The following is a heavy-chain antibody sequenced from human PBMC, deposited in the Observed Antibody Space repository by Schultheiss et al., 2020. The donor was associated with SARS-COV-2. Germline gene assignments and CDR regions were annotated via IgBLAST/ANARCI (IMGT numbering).Heavy chain of an antibody. V-gene: IGHV3-74*01. CDR3: ARPRAYYYDSSGHFDY. CDR1: GFTFSSYW. Sequence: GGSLRLSCAASGFTFSSYWMHWVRQAPGKGLVWVSRINSDGSSTSYADSVKGRFTISRDNAKNSLYLQMNSLRAEDTAVYYCARPRAYYYDSSGHFDYWGQGTLVTVSS. CDR2: INSDGSST. D-gene: IGHD3-22*01. J-gene: IGHJ4*02.